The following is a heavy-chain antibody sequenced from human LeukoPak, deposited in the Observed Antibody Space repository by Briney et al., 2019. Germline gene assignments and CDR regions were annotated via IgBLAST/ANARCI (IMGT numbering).Heavy chain of an antibody. CDR1: GYSISSGYY. CDR3: ASEPIIVGASTVDY. Sequence: ASETLSLTCAVSGYSISSGYYWGWIRQPAGKGLEWIGSIYHSGSTYYNPSLKSRVTISVDTSKNQFSLKLSSVTAADTAVYYCASEPIIVGASTVDYWGQGTLVTVSS. V-gene: IGHV4-38-2*01. D-gene: IGHD1-26*01. CDR2: IYHSGST. J-gene: IGHJ4*02.